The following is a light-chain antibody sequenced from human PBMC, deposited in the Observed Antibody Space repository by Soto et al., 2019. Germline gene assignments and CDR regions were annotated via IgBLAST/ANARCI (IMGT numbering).Light chain of an antibody. V-gene: IGKV3-11*01. J-gene: IGKJ4*01. CDR2: DAS. CDR1: QSVSSY. CDR3: QHRSNWLA. Sequence: IAFTQSPSTLSLSPWEIATLSCRASQSVSSYLAWYQQKPGQAPRLLIYDASNRATGIPARFSGSGSGTDFTLTITSLEPEDFAVYYCQHRSNWLAFGGGTKVDIK.